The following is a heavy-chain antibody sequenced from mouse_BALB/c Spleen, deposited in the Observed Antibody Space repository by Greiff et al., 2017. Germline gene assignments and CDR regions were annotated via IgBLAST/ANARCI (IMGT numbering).Heavy chain of an antibody. J-gene: IGHJ4*01. D-gene: IGHD2-10*01. V-gene: IGHV14-3*02. CDR3: ARGAYYGNYGYYAMDY. Sequence: EVQLQQSGAELVKPGASVKLSCTASGFNIKDTYMHWVKQRPEQGLEWIGRIDPANGNTKYDPKFQGKATITADTSSNTAYLQLSSLTSEDTAVYYCARGAYYGNYGYYAMDYWGQGTSVTVSS. CDR2: IDPANGNT. CDR1: GFNIKDTY.